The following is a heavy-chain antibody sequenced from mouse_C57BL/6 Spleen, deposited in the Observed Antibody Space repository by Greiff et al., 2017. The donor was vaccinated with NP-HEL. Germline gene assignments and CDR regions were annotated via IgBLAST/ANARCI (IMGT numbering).Heavy chain of an antibody. CDR2: IYPYSGST. CDR3: ARDYDVGGAMDY. Sequence: QVQLQQSGAELVKPGASVKLSCKASGYTFTSYWMHWVKQRPGQGLEWIGMIYPYSGSTNYNEKFKSKATLTVDKSSSTAYMQLSSLTSEDSAVYCCARDYDVGGAMDYWGQGTSVTVSS. J-gene: IGHJ4*01. D-gene: IGHD2-4*01. CDR1: GYTFTSYW. V-gene: IGHV1-64*01.